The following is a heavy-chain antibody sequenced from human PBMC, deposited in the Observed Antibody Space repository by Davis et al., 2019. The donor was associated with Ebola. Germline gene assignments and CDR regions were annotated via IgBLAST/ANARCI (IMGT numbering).Heavy chain of an antibody. D-gene: IGHD6-13*01. Sequence: GESLKTSCAASGFTFHQFPLYWVRQRPGKGLEWVSLFSGDGDYTYYADSVKGRFTVSRDNNKTSLYLQISILRSEDTALDCCARNPMPSWYADYYKYGMDGWGQGTTVTASS. V-gene: IGHV3-43*02. CDR1: GFTFHQFP. J-gene: IGHJ6*02. CDR3: ARNPMPSWYADYYKYGMDG. CDR2: FSGDGDYT.